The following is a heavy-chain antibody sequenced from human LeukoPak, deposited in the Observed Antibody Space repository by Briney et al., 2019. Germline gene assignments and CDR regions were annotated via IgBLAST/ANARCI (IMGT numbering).Heavy chain of an antibody. D-gene: IGHD2/OR15-2a*01. J-gene: IGHJ4*02. CDR1: GGSISSSSYY. CDR2: IYYSGST. Sequence: SETLSLTCTVSGGSISSSSYYWGWIRQPPGKGLEWIGSIYYSGSTYYNPSLKSRVTISVDTSKNQFSLKLSSVTAADTAVYYCARLGDSTGRFDYWGQGTLVTVSS. CDR3: ARLGDSTGRFDY. V-gene: IGHV4-39*01.